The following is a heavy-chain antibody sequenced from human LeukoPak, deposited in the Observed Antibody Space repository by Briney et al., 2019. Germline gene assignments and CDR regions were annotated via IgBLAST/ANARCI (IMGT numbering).Heavy chain of an antibody. V-gene: IGHV3-48*03. J-gene: IGHJ6*03. CDR2: ISSSGSTI. CDR1: GFTFSSYE. Sequence: GGSLRLSCAASGFTFSSYEMNWVRQAPGKGLEWVSYISSSGSTIYYADSVKGRFTISRDHAKNSLYLQMNSLRAEDTALYYCARSPDDAYGPDNNYYFYMDAWGKGTTVTVSS. CDR3: ARSPDDAYGPDNNYYFYMDA. D-gene: IGHD3-10*01.